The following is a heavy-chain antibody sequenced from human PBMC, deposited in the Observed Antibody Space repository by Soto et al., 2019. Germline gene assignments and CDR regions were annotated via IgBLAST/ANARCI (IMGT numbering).Heavy chain of an antibody. J-gene: IGHJ4*02. D-gene: IGHD5-18*01. CDR1: GGSISSGGYY. CDR2: ISDSGST. CDR3: ARDQGYTYGYSFDY. V-gene: IGHV4-31*03. Sequence: QVQLQESGPGLVKPSQTLALTCTVSGGSISSGGYYWSWIRQHPGKGLEWIGYISDSGSTYYNPSLKSRVNMSVDTSANQSSLKLTSVNAADTAVYYCARDQGYTYGYSFDYWGQGTLVTVSS.